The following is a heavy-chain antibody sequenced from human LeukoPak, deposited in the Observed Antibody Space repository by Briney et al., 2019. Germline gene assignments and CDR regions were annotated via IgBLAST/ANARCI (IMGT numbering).Heavy chain of an antibody. CDR1: GGSICSSRYY. J-gene: IGHJ4*02. V-gene: IGHV4-39*07. D-gene: IGHD6-13*01. CDR2: IYYSGST. CDR3: AADRIAAAGTVY. Sequence: SETLSLTCTVSGGSICSSRYYWGWIRQPPGTGLEWIGSIYYSGSTYYNPSLKSRVTISVDTSKNQFSLKLSSVTAADTAVYYCAADRIAAAGTVYWGQGTLVTVSS.